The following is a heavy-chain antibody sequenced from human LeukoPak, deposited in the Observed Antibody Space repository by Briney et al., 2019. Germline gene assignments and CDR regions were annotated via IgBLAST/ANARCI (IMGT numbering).Heavy chain of an antibody. CDR1: GFTFSSYE. CDR2: ISSSGSTI. D-gene: IGHD6-19*01. Sequence: GGSLRLSCAASGFTFSSYEMNWVRQAPGRGLEWVSYISSSGSTIYYADSVKGRFTISRDNAKNSLYLQMNNLRAEDTAVYYCARDLVAVAATFDYWGQGTLVTVSS. J-gene: IGHJ4*02. V-gene: IGHV3-48*03. CDR3: ARDLVAVAATFDY.